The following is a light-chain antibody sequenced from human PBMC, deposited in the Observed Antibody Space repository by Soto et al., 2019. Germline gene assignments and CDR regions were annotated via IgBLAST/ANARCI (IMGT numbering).Light chain of an antibody. CDR2: KAS. Sequence: DIQMTQSPSTLSASVGDRVTITCRASQSLNSWLVWYQQKPGRAPKLLIYKASSLGSGVPSRFSGIESGTEFTLTISRLQPDDFATYYCQQYHSYPLTFGGGTKVEI. CDR1: QSLNSW. J-gene: IGKJ4*01. CDR3: QQYHSYPLT. V-gene: IGKV1-5*03.